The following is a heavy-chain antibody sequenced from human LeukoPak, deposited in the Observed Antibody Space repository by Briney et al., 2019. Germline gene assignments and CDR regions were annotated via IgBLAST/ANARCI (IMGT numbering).Heavy chain of an antibody. D-gene: IGHD5-18*01. V-gene: IGHV3-7*01. CDR2: IKQDGSEQ. CDR1: GFTFSSYA. J-gene: IGHJ5*02. Sequence: GGSLRLSCAASGFTFSSYAMSWVRQAPGKGLEWVANIKQDGSEQYYVDSVKGRFTISRDNAKNSLYLQMNSLRAEDTAVYYCVRAGGAYSFNPWGQGTLVTVSS. CDR3: VRAGGAYSFNP.